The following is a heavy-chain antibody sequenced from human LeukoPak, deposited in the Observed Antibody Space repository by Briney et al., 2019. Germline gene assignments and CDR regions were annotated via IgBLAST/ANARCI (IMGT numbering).Heavy chain of an antibody. CDR3: AREVGGSSGAFDI. D-gene: IGHD1-26*01. J-gene: IGHJ3*02. V-gene: IGHV3-48*01. Sequence: GGSLRLSCAASGFTFSSYSMNWVRQAPGEGLEWVSYISSSSSTIYYADSVKGRFTISRDNAKNSLYLQMNSLRAEDTAVYYCAREVGGSSGAFDIWGQGTMVTVSS. CDR2: ISSSSSTI. CDR1: GFTFSSYS.